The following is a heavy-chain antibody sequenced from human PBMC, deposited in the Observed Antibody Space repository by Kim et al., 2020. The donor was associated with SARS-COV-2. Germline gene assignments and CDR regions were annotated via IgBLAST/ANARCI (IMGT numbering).Heavy chain of an antibody. CDR1: GFIFSNSW. D-gene: IGHD5-18*01. V-gene: IGHV3-74*01. CDR3: TRGYTYRDY. Sequence: GGSLRLSCAASGFIFSNSWMHWVRQAPGKGLVWVSRINADGTKTNYADSVKGRFTISRDNAKNTLYLQMNSLRDEDTSVYYCTRGYTYRDYWSQGTLVTVSS. J-gene: IGHJ4*02. CDR2: INADGTKT.